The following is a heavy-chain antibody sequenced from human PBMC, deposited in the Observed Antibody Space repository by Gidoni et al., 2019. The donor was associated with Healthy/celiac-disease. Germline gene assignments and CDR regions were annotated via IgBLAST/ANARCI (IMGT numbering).Heavy chain of an antibody. Sequence: QVQLVQSGAEVKKPGASVKVSCKASGYTFTSYYMPWVRQAPGQGLEWMGIINPSGGSTSYAQKFQGRVTMTRDTSTSTVYMELSSLRSEDTAVYYCARGGEYIVVVPAAYTYYGMDVWGQGTTVTVSS. D-gene: IGHD2-2*01. J-gene: IGHJ6*02. CDR1: GYTFTSYY. CDR3: ARGGEYIVVVPAAYTYYGMDV. V-gene: IGHV1-46*01. CDR2: INPSGGST.